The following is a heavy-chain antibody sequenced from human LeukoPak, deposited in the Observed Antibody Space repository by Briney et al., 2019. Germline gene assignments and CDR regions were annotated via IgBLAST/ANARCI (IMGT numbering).Heavy chain of an antibody. Sequence: PGGSLRLSCAASGFTFSSYGMTWVRQAPGKGLEWVSYISSNSSTIYYADSVKGRFTISRDNAKNSLYLQLNSLRAEDTAVYYCARPRGGGTGWFDPWGQGTLVTVSS. J-gene: IGHJ5*02. CDR1: GFTFSSYG. V-gene: IGHV3-48*01. D-gene: IGHD3-16*01. CDR2: ISSNSSTI. CDR3: ARPRGGGTGWFDP.